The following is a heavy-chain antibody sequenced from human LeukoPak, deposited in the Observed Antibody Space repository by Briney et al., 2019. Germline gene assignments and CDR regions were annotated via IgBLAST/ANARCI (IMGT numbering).Heavy chain of an antibody. CDR3: AKDGQPSTRSLLCTKVICYQDY. D-gene: IGHD2-8*01. J-gene: IGHJ4*02. V-gene: IGHV3-23*01. CDR2: ISGSGNYT. CDR1: EFTFSSYA. Sequence: HPGGSLRLSCAASEFTFSSYAMTWVRQAPGKGLEWVSSISGSGNYTYYRDSVKGRFTMSRDNSKNTVYLNMNSLRAEDTAVYYCAKDGQPSTRSLLCTKVICYQDYWGQGTLATASS.